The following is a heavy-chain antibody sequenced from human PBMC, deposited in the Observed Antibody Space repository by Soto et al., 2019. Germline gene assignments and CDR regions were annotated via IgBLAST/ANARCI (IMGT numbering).Heavy chain of an antibody. V-gene: IGHV3-30-3*01. J-gene: IGHJ6*02. CDR3: AREIFTSPLPDRGMDV. CDR2: ISYDGNNQ. D-gene: IGHD2-2*01. CDR1: EFTFSPYA. Sequence: QVQLVESGGGVVRPGRSLRLSCAASEFTFSPYAMHWVRQAPGKGLEWVAVISYDGNNQYYADSVKGRFTISRDTAKNTLYLEMNSLRTEDTAIYFCAREIFTSPLPDRGMDVWGQGPTVIVSS.